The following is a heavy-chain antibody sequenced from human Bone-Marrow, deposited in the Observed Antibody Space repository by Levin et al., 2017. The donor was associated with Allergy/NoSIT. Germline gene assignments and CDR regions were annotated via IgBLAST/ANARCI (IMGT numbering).Heavy chain of an antibody. CDR1: GFTFSDYE. CDR2: ISSSGSTK. J-gene: IGHJ2*01. Sequence: QASETLSLTCVASGFTFSDYEMNWVRQAPGKGLEWISYISSSGSTKYYADFVKGRFTISNKNSLYLEMNNLRAEDTAIYYCARDKRSDGVTPDWYFDLWGRGTLVTVSS. CDR3: ARDKRSDGVTPDWYFDL. D-gene: IGHD2-21*02. V-gene: IGHV3-48*03.